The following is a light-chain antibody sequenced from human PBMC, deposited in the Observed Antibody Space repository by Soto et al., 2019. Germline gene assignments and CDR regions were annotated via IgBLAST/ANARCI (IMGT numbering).Light chain of an antibody. CDR2: GAS. CDR1: QRISSSY. J-gene: IGKJ2*01. Sequence: EIVFTQSPGTLSLSPGERATLSCRASQRISSSYLAWYQHKPGQAPRLLLYGASSRATGIPDRFSGSGSGTDFTLTISRLEPEDFAVYYCLHYGRSPPYTFGQGTKLEIK. V-gene: IGKV3-20*01. CDR3: LHYGRSPPYT.